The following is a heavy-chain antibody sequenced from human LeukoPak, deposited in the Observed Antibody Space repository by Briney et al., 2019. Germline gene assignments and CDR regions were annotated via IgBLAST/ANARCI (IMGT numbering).Heavy chain of an antibody. D-gene: IGHD6-13*01. CDR1: GGSISSGDYY. Sequence: PSQTLSLTCTVSGGSISSGDYYWSWIRQPPGEGLEWIGYIYYSGSTYYNPSLKSRVTISVDTSKNQFSLKLSSVTAADTAVYYCAREVDSIAAAVWGQGTLVTVSS. J-gene: IGHJ4*02. V-gene: IGHV4-30-4*08. CDR3: AREVDSIAAAV. CDR2: IYYSGST.